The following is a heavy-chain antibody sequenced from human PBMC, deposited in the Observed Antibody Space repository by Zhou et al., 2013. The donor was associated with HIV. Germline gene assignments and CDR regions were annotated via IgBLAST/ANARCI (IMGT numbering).Heavy chain of an antibody. CDR3: ARGGYYDSSGYYFYYYYMDV. J-gene: IGHJ6*03. Sequence: QVQLVQSGSEVKKPGSSVKVSCRASGGTFNNYAVSWVRQAPGQGLEWMGGIIPLLGIPNYAQNFQGRLTITADESTSTAYMELSSLRSEDTAVYYCARGGYYDSSGYYFYYYYMDVWAEGPRSSSP. CDR1: GGTFNNYA. V-gene: IGHV1-69*04. CDR2: IIPLLGIP. D-gene: IGHD3-22*01.